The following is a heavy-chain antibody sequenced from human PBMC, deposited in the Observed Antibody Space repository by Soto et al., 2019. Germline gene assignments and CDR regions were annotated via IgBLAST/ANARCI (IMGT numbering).Heavy chain of an antibody. J-gene: IGHJ6*02. CDR2: IIPIFGTA. Sequence: QVQLVQSGAEVKKPGSSVKVSCKASGGTFSSYAISWVRQAPGQGLEWMGGIIPIFGTANYAQKFQGRVTITADESTSTAYMELSSLRSEDTAVYYCARRVAGEEGNYYYYGMDVWGQGTTVTVSS. V-gene: IGHV1-69*12. D-gene: IGHD6-19*01. CDR1: GGTFSSYA. CDR3: ARRVAGEEGNYYYYGMDV.